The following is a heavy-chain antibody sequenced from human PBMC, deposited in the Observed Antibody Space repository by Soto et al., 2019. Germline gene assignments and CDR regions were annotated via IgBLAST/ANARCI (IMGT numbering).Heavy chain of an antibody. CDR1: GFTFSSYA. V-gene: IGHV3-23*01. Sequence: GGSLRLSCAASGFTFSSYAMSWVRQAPGKGLEWVSAISGSGGSTYYADSVKGRFTISRDNSKNTLYLQMNSLRAEDTAVYYCAKDLASVAGTWDWFDPWGQGTLVTVSS. J-gene: IGHJ5*02. D-gene: IGHD6-19*01. CDR3: AKDLASVAGTWDWFDP. CDR2: ISGSGGST.